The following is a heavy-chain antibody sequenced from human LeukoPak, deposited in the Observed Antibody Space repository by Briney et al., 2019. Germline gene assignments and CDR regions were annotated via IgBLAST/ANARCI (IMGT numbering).Heavy chain of an antibody. CDR1: GFTFSSYG. V-gene: IGHV3-30*18. CDR2: ISYDGSNK. Sequence: GGSLRLSCAASGFTFSSYGMHWVRQAPGKGLEWVAVISYDGSNKYYADSVEGRFTISRDNSKNTLYLQMNSLRAEDTAVYYCAKLGFGLTGYYEADYYYYGMDVWGQGTTVTVSS. CDR3: AKLGFGLTGYYEADYYYYGMDV. J-gene: IGHJ6*02. D-gene: IGHD3-9*01.